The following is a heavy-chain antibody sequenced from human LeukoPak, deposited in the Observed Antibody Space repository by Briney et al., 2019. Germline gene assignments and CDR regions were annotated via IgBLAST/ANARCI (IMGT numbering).Heavy chain of an antibody. J-gene: IGHJ4*02. CDR2: IKYDGSDK. V-gene: IGHV3-7*04. Sequence: GGSLRLSCAASGFTFSSYAMSWVRQAPTKGLEWVANIKYDGSDKRYVDSVKGRFTVSRDNANNSLYLQMNSLRAEDTAVYYCVRGGGSFDSWGQGTLVTVSS. CDR3: VRGGGSFDS. D-gene: IGHD3-16*01. CDR1: GFTFSSYA.